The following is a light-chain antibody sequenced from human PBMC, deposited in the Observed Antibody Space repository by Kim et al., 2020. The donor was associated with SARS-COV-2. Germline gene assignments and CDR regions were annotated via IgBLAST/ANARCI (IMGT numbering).Light chain of an antibody. CDR1: ILDVGGYNN. CDR2: EVR. J-gene: IGLJ2*01. V-gene: IGLV2-8*01. CDR3: SSYAGSNNLV. Sequence: VRRSSTGTILDVGGYNNVSWYQPHQGKAPKLGIYEVRERPSGVPDRCSDSKSGNPASLTVSGIQTKDEADYSCSSYAGSNNLVFGGGTQLTVL.